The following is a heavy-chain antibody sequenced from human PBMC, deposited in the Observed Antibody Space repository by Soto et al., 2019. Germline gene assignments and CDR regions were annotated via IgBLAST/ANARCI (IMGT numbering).Heavy chain of an antibody. CDR3: ARLLLWFGERAHDYYYNGMDV. CDR2: FSISSSTI. CDR1: GFTLRSYG. D-gene: IGHD3-10*01. V-gene: IGHV3-48*02. J-gene: IGHJ6*02. Sequence: EVQLVESGGGLVQPGGSLRLSCAASGFTLRSYGMNWVRQVPGKGLEWVPSFSISSSTIYNADSVKGRFTISRDNAKNSLYLQMNSLSDEDTAVYYCARLLLWFGERAHDYYYNGMDVWGQGTTVTVSS.